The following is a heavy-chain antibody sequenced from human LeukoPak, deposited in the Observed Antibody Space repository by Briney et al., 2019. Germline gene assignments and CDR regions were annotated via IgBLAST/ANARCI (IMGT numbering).Heavy chain of an antibody. CDR2: IRNDYRT. CDR3: ANHYG. D-gene: IGHD3-16*01. Sequence: GGSLRLSCAASGFTVSSNFMHWVRQAPGKGLEWVAGIRNDYRTFYADSVKGRFTILRDDSANTVYLQMNSLRAEDTAIFYCANHYGGGQGALVTVSS. CDR1: GFTVSSNF. J-gene: IGHJ4*02. V-gene: IGHV3-53*01.